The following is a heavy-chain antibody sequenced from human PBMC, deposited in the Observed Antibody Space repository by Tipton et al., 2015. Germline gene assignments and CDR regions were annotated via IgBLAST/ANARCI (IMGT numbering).Heavy chain of an antibody. CDR3: ARDPVSVRYFDWTQSGYNYGFDL. CDR1: GGTFSSYS. Sequence: QLVQSGAEVKKPGSSVNVSCKASGGTFSSYSINWLRQVPGQGLEWMGGIIPIFGRPNYAQKFQGRVTITADESTTTAYMEMSGLRSEDTGVYYCARDPVSVRYFDWTQSGYNYGFDLWGRGTTVTVSS. CDR2: IIPIFGRP. D-gene: IGHD3-9*01. V-gene: IGHV1-69*01. J-gene: IGHJ6*02.